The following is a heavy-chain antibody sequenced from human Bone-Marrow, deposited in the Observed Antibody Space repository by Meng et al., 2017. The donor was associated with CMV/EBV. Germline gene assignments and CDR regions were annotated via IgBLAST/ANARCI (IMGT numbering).Heavy chain of an antibody. CDR1: YA. V-gene: IGHV1-69*06. D-gene: IGHD2-2*02. J-gene: IGHJ5*02. CDR2: IIPIFGAA. Sequence: YALCWVLQAPVPGLEWMGGIIPIFGAANYAQKFQGRVTITADKSTSTAYMELSSLRSEATAVYYCAREVDCSSTSCYTGYGWFDPWGQGTLVTVSS. CDR3: AREVDCSSTSCYTGYGWFDP.